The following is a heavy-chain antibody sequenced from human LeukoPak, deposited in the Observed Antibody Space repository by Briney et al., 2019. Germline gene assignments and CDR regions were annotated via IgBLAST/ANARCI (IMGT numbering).Heavy chain of an antibody. CDR1: GFTFSSYG. D-gene: IGHD3-10*01. V-gene: IGHV3-48*01. Sequence: PGGSLRLSCAASGFTFSSYGMSWVRQAPGKGLEWVSYISTTSSTIYYADSAKGRFTVSRDNAKNSLYLQMNSLRAEDTAVYYCARAWGSGSYYPDYWGQGTLVTVSS. CDR2: ISTTSSTI. J-gene: IGHJ4*02. CDR3: ARAWGSGSYYPDY.